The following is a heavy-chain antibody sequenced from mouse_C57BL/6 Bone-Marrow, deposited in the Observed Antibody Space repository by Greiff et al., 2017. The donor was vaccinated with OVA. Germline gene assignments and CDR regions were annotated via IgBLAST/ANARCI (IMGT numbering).Heavy chain of an antibody. J-gene: IGHJ2*01. V-gene: IGHV1-81*01. D-gene: IGHD1-1*01. CDR3: ARGYGTIDY. Sequence: QVQLKQPGAELVKPGDSVKLSCKASGYTFTSYGISWVKQRTGKGLEWIGEIYPRSGNTYYNESFKGKATLTADKSSSTAYMELRSLTSEDAAVYFCARGYGTIDYWGQGTTLTVSS. CDR1: GYTFTSYG. CDR2: IYPRSGNT.